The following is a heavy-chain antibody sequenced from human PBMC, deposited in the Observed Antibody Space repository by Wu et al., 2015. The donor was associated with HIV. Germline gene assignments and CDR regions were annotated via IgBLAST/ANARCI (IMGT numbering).Heavy chain of an antibody. CDR3: AKDHGGRGSGSYWDWLDP. CDR2: IIPMFGSV. CDR1: GGTFSSYA. J-gene: IGHJ5*02. D-gene: IGHD3-10*01. V-gene: IGHV1-69*13. Sequence: QVQLVQSGAEVKNPGSSVKVSCKASGGTFSSYAFSWVRQAPGQGLEWMGRIIPMFGSVNLAQKFQGRVTITADESTSTVYMDLSSLRSEDTATYYCAKDHGGRGSGSYWDWLDPWGQGTLVTVSS.